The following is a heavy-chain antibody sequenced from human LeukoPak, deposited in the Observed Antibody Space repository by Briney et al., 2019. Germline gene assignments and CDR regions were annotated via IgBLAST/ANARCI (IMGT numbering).Heavy chain of an antibody. CDR3: ARGRYMDV. Sequence: SETLSLTCAVYGGSFSGYYWSWIRQPPGKGLEWIGEINHSGSTNYNPSLKSRVTISVDTSKNQFSLKLSSVTAADTAVYYCARGRYMDVWGKGTTVTVSS. J-gene: IGHJ6*03. CDR1: GGSFSGYY. CDR2: INHSGST. V-gene: IGHV4-34*01.